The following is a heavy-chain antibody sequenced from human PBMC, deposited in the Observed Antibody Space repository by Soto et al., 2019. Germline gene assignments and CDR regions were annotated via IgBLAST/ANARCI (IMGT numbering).Heavy chain of an antibody. Sequence: PSETLSLTCTVSGGSISSSSYYWGWIRQPPGKGLEWIGSIYYSGSTYYNPSLKSRVTISVDTSKNQFSLKLSSVTAADTAVYYCARLRSRGGWFDPWGQGTLVTVSS. CDR3: ARLRSRGGWFDP. V-gene: IGHV4-39*01. CDR1: GGSISSSSYY. CDR2: IYYSGST. J-gene: IGHJ5*02.